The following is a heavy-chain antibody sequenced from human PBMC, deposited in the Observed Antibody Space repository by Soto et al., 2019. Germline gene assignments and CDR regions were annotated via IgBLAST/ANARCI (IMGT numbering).Heavy chain of an antibody. D-gene: IGHD3-9*01. CDR1: GFTFSSYS. CDR3: ARDRLDILTVYYVPHFDY. V-gene: IGHV3-21*01. CDR2: ISSSSSYI. Sequence: GGSLRLSCAASGFTFSSYSMNWVRQAPGKGLEWVSSISSSSSYIYYADSVKGRFTISRDNAKNSLYLQMNSLRAEDTAVYYCARDRLDILTVYYVPHFDYWGQGTLVTVSS. J-gene: IGHJ4*02.